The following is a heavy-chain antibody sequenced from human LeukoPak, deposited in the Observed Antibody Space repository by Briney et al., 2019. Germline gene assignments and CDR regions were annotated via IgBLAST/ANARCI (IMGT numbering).Heavy chain of an antibody. J-gene: IGHJ3*02. V-gene: IGHV3-43*02. D-gene: IGHD5-24*01. CDR2: ISGDGGST. CDR3: ARGRDGYLTGAFDI. CDR1: GFAFDDYA. Sequence: GGSLRLSCATSGFAFDDYAMHWVRQAPGKGLEWVSLISGDGGSTYYAASVKGRFTISRDNAKNSLYLQMNSLRAEDMALYYCARGRDGYLTGAFDIWGQGTMVTVSS.